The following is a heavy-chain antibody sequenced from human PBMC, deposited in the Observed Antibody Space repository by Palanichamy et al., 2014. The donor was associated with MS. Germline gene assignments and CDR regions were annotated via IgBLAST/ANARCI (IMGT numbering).Heavy chain of an antibody. D-gene: IGHD4-17*01. CDR3: ARANYGDYVSEVFDI. J-gene: IGHJ3*02. V-gene: IGHV3-11*06. Sequence: YADSVKGRFTISRDDAKNSLYLQMNRLRAEDTAVYYCARANYGDYVSEVFDIWSQGTMVTVSS.